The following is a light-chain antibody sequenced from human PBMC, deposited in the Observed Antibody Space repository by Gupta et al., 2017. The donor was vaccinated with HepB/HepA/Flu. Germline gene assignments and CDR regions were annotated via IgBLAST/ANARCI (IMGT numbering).Light chain of an antibody. CDR3: QQANSFPIT. Sequence: DIQMTQSPSSVSASVGDTVTITCRASQGLSSWLAWYQQKPGKAPKLLIYAASSLQSGVPSRFSGSGSGTDFTLTISSLEPEDFATYCCQQANSFPITFGQGTRLDI. J-gene: IGKJ5*01. CDR2: AAS. V-gene: IGKV1-12*01. CDR1: QGLSSW.